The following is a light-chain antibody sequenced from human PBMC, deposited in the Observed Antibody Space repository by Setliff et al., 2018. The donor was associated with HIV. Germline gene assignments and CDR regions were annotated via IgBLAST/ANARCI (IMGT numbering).Light chain of an antibody. CDR3: ATWDDSLNGRV. CDR1: SSNIGTNT. V-gene: IGLV1-44*01. CDR2: SDN. Sequence: QSVLTQTPSASGTPGQGVTISCSGGSSNIGTNTVNWYQKLPGTAPKLLMYSDNQRPSGVPDRFSASTSGTSASLAISGLQSEDEADYYCATWDDSLNGRVFGTGTKVTVL. J-gene: IGLJ1*01.